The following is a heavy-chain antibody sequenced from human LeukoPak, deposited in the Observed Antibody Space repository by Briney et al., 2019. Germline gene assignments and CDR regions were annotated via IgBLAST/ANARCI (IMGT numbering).Heavy chain of an antibody. V-gene: IGHV3-74*01. J-gene: IGHJ5*02. CDR1: GFTFSSYW. CDR3: ARAVTYFYGSVTYDWFDP. Sequence: GGSLRLSCAAPGFTFSSYWMHWVRQTPGKGLMWVSRIGSDGSTIYADSVKDRFTISRDNGKNTVYLQMNSLRVDDTAMYYCARAVTYFYGSVTYDWFDPWGQGTLVTVSS. D-gene: IGHD3-10*01. CDR2: IGSDGST.